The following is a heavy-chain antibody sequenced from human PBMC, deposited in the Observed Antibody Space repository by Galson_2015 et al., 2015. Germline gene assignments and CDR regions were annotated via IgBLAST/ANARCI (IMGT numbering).Heavy chain of an antibody. V-gene: IGHV3-33*01. J-gene: IGHJ6*02. D-gene: IGHD3-3*01. CDR2: IWYDGSNK. CDR1: GFTFSSYG. Sequence: SLRLSCAASGFTFSSYGMHWVRQAPGKGLEWVAVIWYDGSNKYYADSVKGRFTISRDNSKNTLYLQMNSLRAEDTAVYYCARDLTSYCYGMDVWGQGTTVTVSS. CDR3: ARDLTSYCYGMDV.